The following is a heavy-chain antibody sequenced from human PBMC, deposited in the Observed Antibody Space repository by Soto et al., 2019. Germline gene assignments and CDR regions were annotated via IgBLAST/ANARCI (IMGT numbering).Heavy chain of an antibody. J-gene: IGHJ4*02. CDR1: GYNCAKYS. V-gene: IGHV1-3*01. CDR3: ARVGYYDSDGFPRVYDY. Sequence: QVQLVQSAADVKKPGASVKVSCQASGYNCAKYSIYWVRQAPGQGLEYMGWISGGKDNARYSQKLLGRVTITQSSSASRVFMELSGLRSEDTAVYYCARVGYYDSDGFPRVYDYWGQVNLVTVSS. D-gene: IGHD3-22*01. CDR2: ISGGKDNA.